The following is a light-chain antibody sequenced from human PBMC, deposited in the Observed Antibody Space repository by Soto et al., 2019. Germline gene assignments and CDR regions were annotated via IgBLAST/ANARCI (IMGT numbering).Light chain of an antibody. Sequence: QSALTQPPSASGSPGQSVTISCTGTTSDVGDYDYVSWYQQSPGKAPKLMIYEVSKRPSGVPDRFSGSKSGNTASLTVSGLQAEDEADYYCSSYADSNIVVFGGGTKVTVL. J-gene: IGLJ2*01. CDR2: EVS. CDR1: TSDVGDYDY. CDR3: SSYADSNIVV. V-gene: IGLV2-8*01.